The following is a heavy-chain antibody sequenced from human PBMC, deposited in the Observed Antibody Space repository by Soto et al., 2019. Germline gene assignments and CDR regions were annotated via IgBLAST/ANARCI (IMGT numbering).Heavy chain of an antibody. J-gene: IGHJ5*02. D-gene: IGHD3-3*01. CDR2: IIPIFGTA. CDR1: GYTFTKYG. Sequence: ASVTVSCQASGYTFTKYGISWVRQAPGQGLEWMGGIIPIFGTANYAQKFQGRVTITADESTSTAYMELSSLRSEDTAVYYCASVGPCVLRFLECPGWFDPWGQGTLVTVSS. CDR3: ASVGPCVLRFLECPGWFDP. V-gene: IGHV1-69*13.